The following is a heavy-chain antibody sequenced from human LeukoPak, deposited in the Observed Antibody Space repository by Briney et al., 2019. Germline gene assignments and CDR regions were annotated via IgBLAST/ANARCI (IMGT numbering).Heavy chain of an antibody. CDR3: ARDSKLYCSSTSCYMDV. CDR1: GFTFSAYR. Sequence: GGSLRLSCEASGFTFSAYRMNWVRQAPGKGLEWVSFISSSSTYIYYVDSVQGRFTISRDNAKNSLYLQINSLRAEDTAVYYCARDSKLYCSSTSCYMDVWGKGTTVTVSS. D-gene: IGHD2-2*01. J-gene: IGHJ6*04. CDR2: ISSSSTYI. V-gene: IGHV3-21*01.